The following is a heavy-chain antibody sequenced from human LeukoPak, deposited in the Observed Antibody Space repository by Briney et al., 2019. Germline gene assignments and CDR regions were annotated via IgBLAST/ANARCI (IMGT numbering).Heavy chain of an antibody. Sequence: SETLSLTCTVSGGSISSSSYYWGWIRQPPGKGLEWIGSIYYSGSTYYNPSLKSRVTISVDTSKNQFSLKLSSVTAADTAVYYCARDRLTGDSTDIWGQGTMVTVSS. V-gene: IGHV4-39*07. D-gene: IGHD7-27*01. CDR1: GGSISSSSYY. CDR3: ARDRLTGDSTDI. CDR2: IYYSGST. J-gene: IGHJ3*02.